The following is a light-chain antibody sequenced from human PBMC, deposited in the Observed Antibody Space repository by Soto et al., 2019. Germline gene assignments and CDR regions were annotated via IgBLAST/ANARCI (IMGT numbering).Light chain of an antibody. J-gene: IGKJ1*01. CDR3: QHENNWPPWT. V-gene: IGKV3-15*01. CDR1: QSVSSN. Sequence: EIVMTQSPATLSMSPGERATLSCRASQSVSSNLARYQQKPGQAPRLLIYGASTRATGITARFSGSGSGKEFSITISSLQSEDVAIYYCQHENNWPPWTFGQGTKVEIK. CDR2: GAS.